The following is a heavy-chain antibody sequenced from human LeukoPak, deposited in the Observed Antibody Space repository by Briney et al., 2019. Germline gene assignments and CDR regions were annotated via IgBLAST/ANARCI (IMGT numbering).Heavy chain of an antibody. V-gene: IGHV4-39*01. J-gene: IGHJ4*02. Sequence: SETLSLTCTVSGGSISSSSYYWGWIRQPPGKGLEWIGSIYYSGSTYYNPSLKSRVTISVDTSNNQFSLEVSSVTAADTAVYYCARPAEIGVGVDYWGQGTLVTVSS. D-gene: IGHD3-3*01. CDR1: GGSISSSSYY. CDR3: ARPAEIGVGVDY. CDR2: IYYSGST.